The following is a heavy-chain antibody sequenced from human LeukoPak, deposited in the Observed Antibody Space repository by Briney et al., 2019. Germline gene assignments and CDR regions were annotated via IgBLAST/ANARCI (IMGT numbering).Heavy chain of an antibody. J-gene: IGHJ4*02. CDR2: IYYSGST. V-gene: IGHV4-59*08. CDR1: SGSISSYS. Sequence: PSETLSLTCTVTSGSISSYSWSWIRQPPGKGLEWIGNIYYSGSTSYNPSLKSRVIMSVDTSKNQFSLKLSSVTAADTAVYYCARHGTLPYYYDSSGYPFLDYWGQGTLVTVSS. CDR3: ARHGTLPYYYDSSGYPFLDY. D-gene: IGHD3-22*01.